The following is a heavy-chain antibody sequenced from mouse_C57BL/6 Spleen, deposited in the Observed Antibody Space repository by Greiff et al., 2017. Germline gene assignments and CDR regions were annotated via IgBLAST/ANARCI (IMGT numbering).Heavy chain of an antibody. CDR2: IDPSDSET. CDR1: GYTFTSYW. V-gene: IGHV1-52*01. CDR3: ARGGSSYAGYFDY. D-gene: IGHD1-1*01. Sequence: QVQLQQPGAELVRPGSSVKLSCKASGYTFTSYWMHWVKQRPIPGLEWIGNIDPSDSETHYNQKFKDKATLTVDKTSSTAYMQLSSLTSEDSAVYYCARGGSSYAGYFDYWGKGTTLTVSS. J-gene: IGHJ2*01.